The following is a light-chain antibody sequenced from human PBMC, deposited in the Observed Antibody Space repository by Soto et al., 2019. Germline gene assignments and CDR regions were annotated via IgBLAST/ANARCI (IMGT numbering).Light chain of an antibody. CDR3: QQYGSSPFT. J-gene: IGKJ3*01. CDR2: GAS. V-gene: IGKV3-20*01. CDR1: QSVSSN. Sequence: EIVMTQSPTILSVSPGERATLSCRASQSVSSNLAWYQQKPGQAPRLLIYGASTRATGVPDRFSGSGSGTDFTLTITGLEPEDFAVYYCQQYGSSPFTFGPGTKVDIK.